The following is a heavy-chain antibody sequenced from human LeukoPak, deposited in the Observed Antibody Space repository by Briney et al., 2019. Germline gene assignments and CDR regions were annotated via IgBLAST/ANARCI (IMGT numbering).Heavy chain of an antibody. Sequence: SQTLSLTCSVSGDSISSGDYYWNWIRQPPGKGLEWIGYIYYSGSTSDNPSLKSRVTISMDTSKNQMSLKLSSVTAADTAVYYCARWFYYGSGRRQFDYWGQGALVTVSS. D-gene: IGHD3-10*01. J-gene: IGHJ4*02. V-gene: IGHV4-30-4*01. CDR3: ARWFYYGSGRRQFDY. CDR2: IYYSGST. CDR1: GDSISSGDYY.